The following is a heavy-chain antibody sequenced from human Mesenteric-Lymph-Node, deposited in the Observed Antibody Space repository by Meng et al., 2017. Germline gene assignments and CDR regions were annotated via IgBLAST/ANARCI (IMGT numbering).Heavy chain of an antibody. CDR3: ARVRDDYGDQIHYYYGMDV. CDR1: RGTISGYY. CDR2: IYDSGST. J-gene: IGHJ6*02. V-gene: IGHV4-59*01. Sequence: SETLFLTCTVSRGTISGYYWSWIRQPPGKGLEWIGFIYDSGSTNYNPSLKSRVTMSLDTFKNQFSLKLSSVTAVDTAVYYCARVRDDYGDQIHYYYGMDVWGQGTTVTVSS. D-gene: IGHD4-17*01.